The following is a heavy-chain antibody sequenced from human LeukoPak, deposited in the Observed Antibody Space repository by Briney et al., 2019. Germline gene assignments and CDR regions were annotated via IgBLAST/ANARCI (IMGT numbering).Heavy chain of an antibody. CDR3: AREYYYASGTYWNWFDP. J-gene: IGHJ5*02. Sequence: PGGSLRLSCAASGFTVGTNCVNWVRQAPGKGLMWVSVTCSGGTTYYADSVKGRFTVSTDNSKNTLYLQMNSLRPEDTAVYYCAREYYYASGTYWNWFDPWGQGTLVTVSS. CDR2: TCSGGTT. D-gene: IGHD3-10*01. CDR1: GFTVGTNC. V-gene: IGHV3-66*01.